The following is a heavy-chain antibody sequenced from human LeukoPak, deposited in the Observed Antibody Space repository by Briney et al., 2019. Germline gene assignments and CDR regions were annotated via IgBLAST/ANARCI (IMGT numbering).Heavy chain of an antibody. CDR3: ARDQPSITMIVVVDAFDI. CDR2: ASAYNGNT. D-gene: IGHD3-22*01. Sequence: ASVKVSCKGSRYTFTSYGISWVRQAPGQGLEWMGWASAYNGNTNYAQKLQGRVTMTTDTSTSTAYMELRSLRSDDTAVYYCARDQPSITMIVVVDAFDIWGQGTMVTVSS. CDR1: RYTFTSYG. V-gene: IGHV1-18*01. J-gene: IGHJ3*02.